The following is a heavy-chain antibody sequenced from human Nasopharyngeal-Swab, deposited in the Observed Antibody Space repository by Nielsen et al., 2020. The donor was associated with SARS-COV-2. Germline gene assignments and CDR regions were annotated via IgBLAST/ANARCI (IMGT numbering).Heavy chain of an antibody. D-gene: IGHD3-3*01. CDR1: GYTFTSYG. J-gene: IGHJ4*02. V-gene: IGHV1-18*01. CDR3: ARDDSSNYDFWSGYYTSFDY. Sequence: ASVTVSCKASGYTFTSYGISWVRQAPGQGLEWMGWISAYNGNTNYAQKLQGRVTMTTDTSTSTAYMELRSLRSADTAVYYCARDDSSNYDFWSGYYTSFDYWGQGTLVTVPS. CDR2: ISAYNGNT.